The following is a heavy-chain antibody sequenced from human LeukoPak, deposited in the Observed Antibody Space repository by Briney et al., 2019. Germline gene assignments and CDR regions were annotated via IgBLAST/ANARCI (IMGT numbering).Heavy chain of an antibody. CDR1: GFTFDVYG. J-gene: IGHJ4*02. CDR3: ARDSSGIAVGGTGDY. V-gene: IGHV3-20*04. Sequence: GGSLRLSCAASGFTFDVYGMSWVRQAPGKGLEWVSGINWNGGRTGYADSVKGRFTISRDNAKNSLYLQMNSLRAEDTALYYCARDSSGIAVGGTGDYWGQGTLVTVSS. CDR2: INWNGGRT. D-gene: IGHD6-19*01.